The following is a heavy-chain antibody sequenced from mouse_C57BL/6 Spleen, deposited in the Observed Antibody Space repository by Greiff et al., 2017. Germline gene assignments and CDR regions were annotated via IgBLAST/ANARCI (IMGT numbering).Heavy chain of an antibody. D-gene: IGHD2-14*01. Sequence: QVQLQQPGAELVKPGASVKLSCKASGYTFTSYWMHWVKQRPGQGLEWIGMIHPNSGSTNYNEKFKSKATLTVDKSSSTAYMQLSSLTSEDSAFYYCARVDYRNYFDYWGQGTTLTVSS. J-gene: IGHJ2*01. V-gene: IGHV1-64*01. CDR2: IHPNSGST. CDR1: GYTFTSYW. CDR3: ARVDYRNYFDY.